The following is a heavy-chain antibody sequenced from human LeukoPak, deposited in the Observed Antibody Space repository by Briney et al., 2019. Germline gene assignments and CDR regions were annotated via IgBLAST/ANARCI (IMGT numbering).Heavy chain of an antibody. J-gene: IGHJ6*03. CDR2: ISAYNDNT. V-gene: IGHV1-18*01. CDR3: ARWMRYCSSTTCYYYYMDV. D-gene: IGHD2/OR15-2a*01. CDR1: GGPFSSYA. Sequence: ASVKVSFKASGGPFSSYAISWVRQAPGQGVEWMGWISAYNDNTEYAQKFQGRVTMTTDASTSTAYMELRSLRSDDTAVYYCARWMRYCSSTTCYYYYMDVWGIGTTVTVSS.